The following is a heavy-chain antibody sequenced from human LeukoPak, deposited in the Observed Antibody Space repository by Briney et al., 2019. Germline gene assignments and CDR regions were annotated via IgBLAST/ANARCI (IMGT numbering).Heavy chain of an antibody. Sequence: KSSQTLSLTCAVSGGSISSGGYSWSWIRQPPGKGLEWIGYIYHSGSTYYNPSLKSRVTISVDRSKNQFSLKLSSVTAADTAVYYCARAPTDYGMDVWGQGTTVTVSS. J-gene: IGHJ6*02. CDR3: ARAPTDYGMDV. CDR2: IYHSGST. V-gene: IGHV4-30-2*01. CDR1: GGSISSGGYS.